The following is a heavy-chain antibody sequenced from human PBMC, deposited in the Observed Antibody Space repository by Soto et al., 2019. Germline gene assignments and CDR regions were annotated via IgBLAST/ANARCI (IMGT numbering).Heavy chain of an antibody. CDR1: GFTFSSYG. V-gene: IGHV3-33*01. Sequence: GGSLRLSCAASGFTFSSYGMHWVRQAPGRGLEWVAVIWYDGSNKYYADSVKGRFTISRDNSKNTLYLQMNSLRAEDTAVYYCARDGSGYSFVPPPPNYSYSTGMDVGGKGTTVTVPS. J-gene: IGHJ6*04. CDR3: ARDGSGYSFVPPPPNYSYSTGMDV. D-gene: IGHD5-18*01. CDR2: IWYDGSNK.